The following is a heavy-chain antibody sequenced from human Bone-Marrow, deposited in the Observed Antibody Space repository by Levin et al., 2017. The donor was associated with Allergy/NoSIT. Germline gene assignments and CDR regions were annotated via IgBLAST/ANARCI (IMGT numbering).Heavy chain of an antibody. CDR3: ASRSAYSYGQYHVDY. D-gene: IGHD5-18*01. CDR2: IIPIFGTA. CDR1: GGTFSHYS. V-gene: IGHV1-69*13. J-gene: IGHJ4*02. Sequence: GASVKVSCKASGGTFSHYSITWVRQAPGQGLEWMGGIIPIFGTANYAQKFQGRVTVTADESTSTAYMDLNSLRSEDTAMYYCASRSAYSYGQYHVDYWGQGTLVTVSS.